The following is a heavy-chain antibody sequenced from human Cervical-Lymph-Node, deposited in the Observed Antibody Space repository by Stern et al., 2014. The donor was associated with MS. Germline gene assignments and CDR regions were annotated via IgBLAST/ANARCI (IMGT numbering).Heavy chain of an antibody. V-gene: IGHV1-69*04. CDR1: GDTFRNKA. D-gene: IGHD3-10*01. CDR3: ASGGYHFGSGPDY. Sequence: QDQLVQSGAELKKPGSSVKVSCKASGDTFRNKAITWVRQVPGQGLEWIGRMIPSIGSTNYIPQLKGRFRITTDKSPTTAYLELSSLKSDDTAVYYCASGGYHFGSGPDYWGQGTLVTVSS. J-gene: IGHJ4*02. CDR2: MIPSIGST.